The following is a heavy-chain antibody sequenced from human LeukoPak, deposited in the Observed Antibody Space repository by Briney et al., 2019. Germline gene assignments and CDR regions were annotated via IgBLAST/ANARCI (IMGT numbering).Heavy chain of an antibody. D-gene: IGHD3-16*01. J-gene: IGHJ4*02. V-gene: IGHV3-74*03. CDR2: INSDGTHR. CDR3: ARGVDLDY. Sequence: GGSLRLSCAGSGFSFSSYWMHWVRQTPNKGLVWVSRINSDGTHRTYADSVKGRFTISRDNANKTLYLQMDSLSAEDTAIYYCARGVDLDYWGQGTQVTVSS. CDR1: GFSFSSYW.